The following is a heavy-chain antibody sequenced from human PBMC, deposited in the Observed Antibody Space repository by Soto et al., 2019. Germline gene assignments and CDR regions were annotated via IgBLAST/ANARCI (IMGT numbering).Heavy chain of an antibody. CDR3: ARARLDTPALEY. CDR1: GFSFRSYA. V-gene: IGHV3-30-3*01. J-gene: IGHJ4*02. Sequence: QVQLVASGGGVVQPGRSLRLSCAASGFSFRSYAMHWVRQAPGKGLEWVAVMSYDGSDKDYADSVKGRFTISRDNSKNTLYLQMSSLRAEDTAVYYCARARLDTPALEYWGQETLVTVAS. CDR2: MSYDGSDK. D-gene: IGHD2-2*01.